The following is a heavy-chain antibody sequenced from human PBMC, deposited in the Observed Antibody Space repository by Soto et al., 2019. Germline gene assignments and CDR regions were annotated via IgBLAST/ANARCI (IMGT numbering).Heavy chain of an antibody. Sequence: QVQLQESGPRLVKPSETLSLTCTVSGDSMSSYYWSWIRQPAGKGLEWIGRIYTSGRTNYDPPLTSRVTMSIDTSAKQFSLKLTSVTAADTAVYYCASGSGNYGFDFWGQGTMVTVSS. CDR1: GDSMSSYY. D-gene: IGHD1-26*01. CDR2: IYTSGRT. J-gene: IGHJ3*01. V-gene: IGHV4-4*07. CDR3: ASGSGNYGFDF.